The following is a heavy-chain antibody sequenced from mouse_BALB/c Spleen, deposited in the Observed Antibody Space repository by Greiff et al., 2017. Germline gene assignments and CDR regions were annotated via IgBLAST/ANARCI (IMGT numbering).Heavy chain of an antibody. Sequence: EVMLVESGGGLVQPGGSRKLSCAASGFTFSSFGMHWVRQAPEKGLEWVAYISSGSSTIYYADTVKGRFTISRDNPKNTLFLQMTSLRSEDTAMYYCARSDWDEGGYYFDYWGQGTTLTVSS. V-gene: IGHV5-17*02. CDR3: ARSDWDEGGYYFDY. D-gene: IGHD4-1*01. J-gene: IGHJ2*01. CDR2: ISSGSSTI. CDR1: GFTFSSFG.